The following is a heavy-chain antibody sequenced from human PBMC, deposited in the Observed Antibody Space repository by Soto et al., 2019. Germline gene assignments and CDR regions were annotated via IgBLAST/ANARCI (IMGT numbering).Heavy chain of an antibody. Sequence: VGSLRLSCAASGFTFSSYDMHWVRQATGKGLEWVSAIGTAGDTYYPGSVKGRFTISRENAKNSLYLQMNSLRAGDTAVYYCARTVGAGDYYYGMDVWGQGTTVTVSS. D-gene: IGHD1-26*01. J-gene: IGHJ6*02. CDR2: IGTAGDT. V-gene: IGHV3-13*01. CDR1: GFTFSSYD. CDR3: ARTVGAGDYYYGMDV.